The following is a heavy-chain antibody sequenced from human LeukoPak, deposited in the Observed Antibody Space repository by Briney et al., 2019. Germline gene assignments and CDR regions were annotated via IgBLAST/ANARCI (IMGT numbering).Heavy chain of an antibody. J-gene: IGHJ5*02. CDR3: ARARHYYGSGSYSGFDP. D-gene: IGHD3-10*01. CDR1: GGSFSGYY. Sequence: SETLSLTCAVYGGSFSGYYWSWIRQPPGKGLEWIGEINHSGSTNYNPSLKSRVTISVDTSKNQFSLKLSSVTAAGTAVYYCARARHYYGSGSYSGFDPWGQGTLVTVSS. V-gene: IGHV4-34*01. CDR2: INHSGST.